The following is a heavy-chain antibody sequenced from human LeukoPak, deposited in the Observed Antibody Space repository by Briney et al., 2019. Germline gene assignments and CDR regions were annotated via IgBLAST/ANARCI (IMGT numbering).Heavy chain of an antibody. J-gene: IGHJ4*02. CDR1: GFTFSTYG. D-gene: IGHD2-2*01. CDR2: ISYDGSNK. V-gene: IGHV3-30*03. CDR3: ARDQTAWRRASFCHDY. Sequence: GGALRLSCTASGFTFSTYGMHGVRQAPGKGLEGVAVISYDGSNKYYADSVKGRFTISRDNAKNTLYLQTNSLRAEDTGVYYCARDQTAWRRASFCHDYWGQGTLVTVSS.